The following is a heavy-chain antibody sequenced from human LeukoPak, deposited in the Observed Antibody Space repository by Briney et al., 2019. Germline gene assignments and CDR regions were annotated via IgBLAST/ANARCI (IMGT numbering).Heavy chain of an antibody. Sequence: SETLSLTCTVSGGSISRSSYYWGWIRQPPGKGLEWIATIYYSGSTYYNPSLKSRVTISADTSKNQFSLKLSSVTAADTAVYYCARGRRRAAAATRWFDPWGQGTLVTVSS. CDR2: IYYSGST. CDR1: GGSISRSSYY. CDR3: ARGRRRAAAATRWFDP. V-gene: IGHV4-39*01. D-gene: IGHD6-13*01. J-gene: IGHJ5*02.